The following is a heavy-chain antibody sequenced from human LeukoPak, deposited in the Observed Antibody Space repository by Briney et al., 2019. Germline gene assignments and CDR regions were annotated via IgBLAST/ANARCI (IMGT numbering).Heavy chain of an antibody. J-gene: IGHJ4*02. V-gene: IGHV3-30-3*01. Sequence: PGRSLRLSCAASGFAFSSYAMHWVRQAPGKGLEWVALTSYDVSNKYYADSVKGRFTISRDNSKNTLYLQMNSLRPEDTAMYYCARSTLVQLQRAYHFDYWGQGTLVTVSS. CDR3: ARSTLVQLQRAYHFDY. D-gene: IGHD1-1*01. CDR2: TSYDVSNK. CDR1: GFAFSSYA.